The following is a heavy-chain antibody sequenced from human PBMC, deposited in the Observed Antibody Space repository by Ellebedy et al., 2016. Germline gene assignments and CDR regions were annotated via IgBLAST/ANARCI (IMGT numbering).Heavy chain of an antibody. J-gene: IGHJ4*02. CDR3: ARVSVTQDYFDY. Sequence: GESLKISXAASGFIFNIAGMTWVRQAPGKGLEWVATIVFSGTATYYSDSVKGRFIISRDNAKNSLFLQMNSLRVEDTAVYYCARVSVTQDYFDYWGQGTLVSVSS. V-gene: IGHV3-21*01. D-gene: IGHD2-21*02. CDR1: GFIFNIAG. CDR2: IVFSGTAT.